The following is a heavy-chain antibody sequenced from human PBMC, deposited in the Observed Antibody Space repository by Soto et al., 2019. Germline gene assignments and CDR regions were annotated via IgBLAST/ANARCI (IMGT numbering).Heavy chain of an antibody. Sequence: SETLSLTCTVSGGSISSYYWSWIRQPPGKGLEWIGYIYYSGSTNYNPSLKSRVTISVDTSKNQFSLKLSSVTAADTAVYYCARVPYADYYDSSGYHPYYFDYWGQGSLVTVSS. CDR1: GGSISSYY. CDR2: IYYSGST. V-gene: IGHV4-59*01. CDR3: ARVPYADYYDSSGYHPYYFDY. J-gene: IGHJ4*02. D-gene: IGHD3-22*01.